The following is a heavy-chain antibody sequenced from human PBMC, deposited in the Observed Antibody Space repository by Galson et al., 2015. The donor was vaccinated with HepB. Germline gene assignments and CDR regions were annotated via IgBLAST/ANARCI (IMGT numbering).Heavy chain of an antibody. CDR3: ARSPGGGFDY. Sequence: SLRLSCAASGFTFSRYWMNWVRQAPGKGLVWVSRINSDGSSTTYADSVKGRFTISRDNAKNMLYLQMNSLRAEDTAVYYCARSPGGGFDYWGQGTLVIVSS. CDR1: GFTFSRYW. J-gene: IGHJ4*02. V-gene: IGHV3-74*03. D-gene: IGHD3-10*01. CDR2: INSDGSST.